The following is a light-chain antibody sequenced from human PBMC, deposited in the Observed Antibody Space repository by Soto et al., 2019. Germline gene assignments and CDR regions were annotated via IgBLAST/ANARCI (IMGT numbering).Light chain of an antibody. V-gene: IGKV1-39*01. CDR2: GAS. Sequence: DIQMTQSPSSLSASVGDRVTITCRASQTIRYSLNWYQQKLGKVPKVLIYGASNLQSGVPPRFSGSGSGTDFALTISSLQPEDFATYYCHQTAGSLTWTFGQGTRVEAK. CDR3: HQTAGSLTWT. CDR1: QTIRYS. J-gene: IGKJ1*01.